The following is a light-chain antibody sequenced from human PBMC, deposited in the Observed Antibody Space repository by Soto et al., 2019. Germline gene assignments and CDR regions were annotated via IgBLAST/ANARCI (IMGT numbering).Light chain of an antibody. Sequence: DIQMTQSPSSLSASVGDRVTMSCRASRSIDTFVNWYQQRPGKAPKLLISSASFLQSGDPLRFSGSGSGTDFTLTINSLPPEDFATYYCQETYSALYTFGQGTDLEIK. CDR3: QETYSALYT. CDR2: SAS. V-gene: IGKV1-39*01. J-gene: IGKJ2*01. CDR1: RSIDTF.